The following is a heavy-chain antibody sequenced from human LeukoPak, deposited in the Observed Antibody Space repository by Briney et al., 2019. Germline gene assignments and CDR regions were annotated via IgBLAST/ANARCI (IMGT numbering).Heavy chain of an antibody. J-gene: IGHJ4*02. CDR1: GFTFSSYS. V-gene: IGHV3-21*01. CDR2: ISSSSSYI. CDR3: ARGPTVYYFDY. Sequence: GGSLRLSCAASGFTFSSYSMNWVRQAPGKGLEWVSSISSSSSYIYYADSVKGRFTISRDNAKNSLYLQMNSLRAEDTAVYYCARGPTVYYFDYWGQGTLVTVSS. D-gene: IGHD4-17*01.